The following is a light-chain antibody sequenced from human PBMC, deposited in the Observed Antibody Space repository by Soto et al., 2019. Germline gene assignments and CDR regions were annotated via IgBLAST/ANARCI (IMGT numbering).Light chain of an antibody. Sequence: DIVMTQSPDSLAVSLGERATINCKSSQSVLYSSNNKNYLAWYQKKPGQPPKLLIHWASTRESGVPDRFSGSGSGTDFTLTISSLQAEDVAVYYCQQYFSTPPHTFGQGTMVEIK. V-gene: IGKV4-1*01. CDR2: WAS. CDR1: QSVLYSSNNKNY. J-gene: IGKJ1*01. CDR3: QQYFSTPPHT.